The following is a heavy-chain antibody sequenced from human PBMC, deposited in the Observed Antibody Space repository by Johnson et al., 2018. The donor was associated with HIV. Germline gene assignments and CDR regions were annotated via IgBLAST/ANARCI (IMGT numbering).Heavy chain of an antibody. CDR3: ARARGAREWGLLPPVDAFDI. Sequence: QVQLVESGGGVVQPGGSLRLSCAASGFTFSSYAMHWVRQAPGKGLEWVAVISYDGSNKYYADSVKGRFNISRDNSKNTLYLQMNSLRAGDTAVYYCARARGAREWGLLPPVDAFDIWGQGTMVTVSS. CDR2: ISYDGSNK. J-gene: IGHJ3*02. V-gene: IGHV3-30*14. D-gene: IGHD1-26*01. CDR1: GFTFSSYA.